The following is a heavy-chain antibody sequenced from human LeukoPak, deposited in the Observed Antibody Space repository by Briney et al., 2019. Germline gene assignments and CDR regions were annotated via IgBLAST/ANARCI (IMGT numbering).Heavy chain of an antibody. V-gene: IGHV3-48*01. J-gene: IGHJ4*02. Sequence: GGSLRLSCAASGFTFSSYSMNWVRQGPGKGLEWVSYVSSSSTIYYADSVKGRFTISRDNAKNSLYLQMNGLRAVDTALYYCARDLGGGWLDYWRQGTLVTVSS. CDR2: VSSSSTI. CDR3: ARDLGGGWLDY. CDR1: GFTFSSYS. D-gene: IGHD6-19*01.